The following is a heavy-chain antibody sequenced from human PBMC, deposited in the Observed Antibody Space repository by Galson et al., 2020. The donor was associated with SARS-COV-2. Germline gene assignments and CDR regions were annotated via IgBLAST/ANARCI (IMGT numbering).Heavy chain of an antibody. CDR1: TFTFSPFG. CDR2: ISGGGYT. J-gene: IGHJ3*02. Sequence: GGSLRLSCAASTFTFSPFGMSWVRQAPGKGLEWVSGISGGGYTYYIDSVKGRFTISRDNSKNILYLEMKSLRADDTALYYCAKDLYGGAVTPPGMGNFDIWGQGTMVTVSS. D-gene: IGHD3-3*01. CDR3: AKDLYGGAVTPPGMGNFDI. V-gene: IGHV3-23*01.